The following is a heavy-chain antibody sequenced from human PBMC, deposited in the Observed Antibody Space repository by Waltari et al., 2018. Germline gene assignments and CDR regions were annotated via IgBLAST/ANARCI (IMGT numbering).Heavy chain of an antibody. CDR2: VNSGGSGM. CDR3: ARVKFLEWLPQPAVLDY. Sequence: VQLLESGGGLVQPGGSLRPSCAPSGFPFSSSWFHWVRQAPGKGLVWVARVNSGGSGMIYADSVKGRFTISRDNAKNTLHLQMNSLRVEDTAVYYCARVKFLEWLPQPAVLDYWGQGSLVIVSS. CDR1: GFPFSSSW. V-gene: IGHV3-74*01. D-gene: IGHD3-3*01. J-gene: IGHJ4*02.